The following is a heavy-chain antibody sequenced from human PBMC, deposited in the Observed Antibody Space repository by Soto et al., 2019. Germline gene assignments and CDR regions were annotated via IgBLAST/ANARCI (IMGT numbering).Heavy chain of an antibody. J-gene: IGHJ4*02. CDR2: INSDGSST. CDR3: ASRMVSVNFEY. V-gene: IGHV3-74*01. D-gene: IGHD2-8*01. Sequence: PGGSLRLSCAASGFTFSNYWMHWVRQAPGKGLVWVSRINSDGSSTNYADSVKGRFTVSRDNAKNTLYLQMNSLRAEDTAIYYCASRMVSVNFEYWGQGSLVTVSS. CDR1: GFTFSNYW.